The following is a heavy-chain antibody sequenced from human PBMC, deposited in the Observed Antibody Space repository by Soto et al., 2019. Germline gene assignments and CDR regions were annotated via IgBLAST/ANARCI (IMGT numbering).Heavy chain of an antibody. V-gene: IGHV4-34*01. Sequence: PSETLSLTCAVYGGSFSGYYWSWIRQPPGKGLEWIGEINHSGSTNYNPSLKSRVTISVDTSKNQFSLKLSSVTAADTAVYYCARGRSGSYLRWFDPWGQGTLVTVS. D-gene: IGHD1-26*01. CDR3: ARGRSGSYLRWFDP. CDR1: GGSFSGYY. J-gene: IGHJ5*02. CDR2: INHSGST.